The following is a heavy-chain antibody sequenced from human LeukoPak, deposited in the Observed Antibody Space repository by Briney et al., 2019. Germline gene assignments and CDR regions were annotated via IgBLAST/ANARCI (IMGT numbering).Heavy chain of an antibody. CDR1: GYTFTSYG. Sequence: ASVKVSCKASGYTFTSYGISWVRQAPAQGLEWMGWIYSYIGNTNYAQKFQGRVTMTTDTSTSIAYMELRSLTSDDTAVYYCARLKNYGDYGYWGQGTLVTVSS. CDR2: IYSYIGNT. CDR3: ARLKNYGDYGY. J-gene: IGHJ4*02. D-gene: IGHD4-17*01. V-gene: IGHV1-18*01.